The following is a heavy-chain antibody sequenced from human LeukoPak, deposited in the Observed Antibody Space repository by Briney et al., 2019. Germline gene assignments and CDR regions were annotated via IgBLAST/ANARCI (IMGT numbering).Heavy chain of an antibody. CDR1: GYTFTGYY. J-gene: IGHJ2*01. D-gene: IGHD1-26*01. V-gene: IGHV1-2*02. CDR2: INPNSGGT. Sequence: ASVKVSCKASGYTFTGYYMHWVRQAPGQGLEWMGWINPNSGGTNYAQKFQGRVTMTRDTSISTAYMELSRLRSDDTAVYYCARDPIVGATGLWYFDLWGRGTLLTVSS. CDR3: ARDPIVGATGLWYFDL.